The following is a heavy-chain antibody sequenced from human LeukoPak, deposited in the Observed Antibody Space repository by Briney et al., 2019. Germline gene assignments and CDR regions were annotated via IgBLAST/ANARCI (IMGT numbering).Heavy chain of an antibody. V-gene: IGHV3-48*02. CDR3: ARVHGVCSTSTCYVANADV. CDR1: GFILSDYS. Sequence: QPGGSLRLSCVPSGFILSDYSMRWVRQPAGKGRGWHSYISSRGTTLFYAYSVKGRFTISRENDRNSVFLQMSGLRDEDAATYYCARVHGVCSTSTCYVANADVWGKGTTVSVSP. J-gene: IGHJ6*04. CDR2: ISSRGTTL. D-gene: IGHD3-16*01.